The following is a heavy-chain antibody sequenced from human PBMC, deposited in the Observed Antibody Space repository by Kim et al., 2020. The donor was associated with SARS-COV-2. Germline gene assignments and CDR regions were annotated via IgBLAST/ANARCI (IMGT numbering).Heavy chain of an antibody. CDR1: GFTFSDYY. CDR2: ISSNGGMD. Sequence: GGSLRLSCAASGFTFSDYYMSWIRQAPGKGLEWVAYISSNGGMDYYPDSVKGRVTISRDNDHNSLYLQMSSLRAEDTAVYYCAKLHRGGASPYYFESWGQGSLVTVSS. D-gene: IGHD2-15*01. J-gene: IGHJ4*02. CDR3: AKLHRGGASPYYFES. V-gene: IGHV3-11*04.